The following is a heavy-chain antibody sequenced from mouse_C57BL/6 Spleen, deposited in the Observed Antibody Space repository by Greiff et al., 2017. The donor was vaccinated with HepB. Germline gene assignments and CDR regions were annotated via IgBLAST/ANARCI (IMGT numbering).Heavy chain of an antibody. V-gene: IGHV1-53*01. J-gene: IGHJ1*03. CDR1: GYTFTSYW. CDR2: INPSNGGT. D-gene: IGHD1-1*01. Sequence: VQLQQPGTELVKPGASVKLSCKASGYTFTSYWMHWVKQRPGKGLEWIGNINPSNGGTNYNEKFKSKAKLTVDKSASTAYMQLSSLTSEDSAVYYCARGNGRGGWYFDVWGTGTTVTVSS. CDR3: ARGNGRGGWYFDV.